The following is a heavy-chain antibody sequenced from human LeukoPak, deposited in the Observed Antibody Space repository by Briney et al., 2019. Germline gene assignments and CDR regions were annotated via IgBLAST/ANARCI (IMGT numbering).Heavy chain of an antibody. CDR2: VSAYNDHR. V-gene: IGHV1-18*01. D-gene: IGHD2-21*02. CDR1: GYTFTSSG. CDR3: AATKFTYCGGDCYAGYFHH. J-gene: IGHJ1*01. Sequence: ASVKVSCKASGYTFTSSGVSWLRQAPGQGLEWMGWVSAYNDHRNYSQKFHGRVTLTTDTYTTTSYMELRTLRSDDKAVYYCAATKFTYCGGDCYAGYFHHWGQGTLVSVSS.